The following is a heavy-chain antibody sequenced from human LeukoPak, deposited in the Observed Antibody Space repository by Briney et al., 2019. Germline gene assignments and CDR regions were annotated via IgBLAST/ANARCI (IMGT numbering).Heavy chain of an antibody. D-gene: IGHD3-10*01. CDR2: ISGSGGST. Sequence: GGSLRLSCAASGFTFSSYGMSWVRQAPGKGLEWVSAISGSGGSTYYADSVKGRFSISRDTSKNTLYLQMNSLRVEDTAVYYCATRRFGELTYWGQGTLVTVSS. J-gene: IGHJ4*02. CDR3: ATRRFGELTY. CDR1: GFTFSSYG. V-gene: IGHV3-23*01.